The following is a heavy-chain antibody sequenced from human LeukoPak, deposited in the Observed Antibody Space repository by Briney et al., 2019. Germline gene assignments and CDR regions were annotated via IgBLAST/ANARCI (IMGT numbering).Heavy chain of an antibody. CDR3: ATAYNSDY. CDR1: GYTFANHW. Sequence: GESLKISCKGSGYTFANHWIGWVRQMPGKGLDWMAIIYPGDSDTRYTPSFQGQDTISADRSISTAYLQWNSLKASDTAIYCCATAYNSDYWGQGTLVTVSS. V-gene: IGHV5-51*01. D-gene: IGHD1-14*01. J-gene: IGHJ4*02. CDR2: IYPGDSDT.